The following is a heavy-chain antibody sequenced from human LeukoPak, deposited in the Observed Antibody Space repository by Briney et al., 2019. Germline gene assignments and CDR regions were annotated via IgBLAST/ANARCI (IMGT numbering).Heavy chain of an antibody. CDR3: AKDMGYFTK. J-gene: IGHJ4*02. D-gene: IGHD2-8*01. V-gene: IGHV3-15*01. CDR2: VKSKSDGCTT. Sequence: KPGGSLRLSCAASGFTFSTAWMSWVPQAPGKGLEWVGRVKSKSDGCTTDYAEPVKGKFTISRDDSKNTLYLQMNSLKTEDTAVYYCAKDMGYFTKWGQGTLVTVSS. CDR1: GFTFSTAW.